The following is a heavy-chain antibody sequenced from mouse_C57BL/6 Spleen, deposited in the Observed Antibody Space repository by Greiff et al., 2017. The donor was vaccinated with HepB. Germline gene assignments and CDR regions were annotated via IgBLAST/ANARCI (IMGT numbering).Heavy chain of an antibody. D-gene: IGHD1-1*01. J-gene: IGHJ3*01. CDR3: VRDYGSSSPAWFAY. CDR1: GFTFNTYA. CDR2: IRSKSSNYAT. Sequence: EVQLVESGGGLVQPKGSLKLSCAASGFTFNTYAMHWVRQAPGKGLEWVARIRSKSSNYATYYADSVKERFTISRDDSQSILYLQMNNLKTEDTAMYYCVRDYGSSSPAWFAYLGQGTLVTVSA. V-gene: IGHV10-3*01.